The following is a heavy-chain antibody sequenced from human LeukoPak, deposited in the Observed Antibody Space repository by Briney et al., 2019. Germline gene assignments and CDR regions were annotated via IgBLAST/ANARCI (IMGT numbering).Heavy chain of an antibody. V-gene: IGHV3-23*01. J-gene: IGHJ4*02. Sequence: GGSLTLSCPASGFTFSSYAMSWVRQAPGKGLEWVSAISGRGGSTYYADSVKGRFTISRDNAKNSLYLQMNSLRAEDTAVYYCARVWSPPYSSSWPDYFDYWGQGTLVTVSS. CDR2: ISGRGGST. CDR1: GFTFSSYA. D-gene: IGHD6-13*01. CDR3: ARVWSPPYSSSWPDYFDY.